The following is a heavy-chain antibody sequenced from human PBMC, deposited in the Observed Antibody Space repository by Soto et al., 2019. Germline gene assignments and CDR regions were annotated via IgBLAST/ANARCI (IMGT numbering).Heavy chain of an antibody. CDR1: GGSISSYY. V-gene: IGHV4-59*01. Sequence: QVQLQESGPGLVKPSETLSLTCTVSGGSISSYYWSWVRQPPGKGLEWIGYIYNSGSTKYNPSLKSRVAISVDTSKNQFGRKLTSVTAADTAVCYCARGGCSGDGGYWYFGLWGRGTLVTVSS. CDR2: IYNSGST. J-gene: IGHJ2*01. CDR3: ARGGCSGDGGYWYFGL. D-gene: IGHD2-15*01.